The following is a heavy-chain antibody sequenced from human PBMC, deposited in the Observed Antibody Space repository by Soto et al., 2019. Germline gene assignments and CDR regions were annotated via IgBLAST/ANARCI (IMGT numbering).Heavy chain of an antibody. V-gene: IGHV3-15*01. CDR2: IKRKTENGGT. D-gene: IGHD3-10*01. CDR3: VSEFWGSGND. Sequence: EVQLVESGGGLVEPGGSLRLSCAVSGFSFTNAWWTWIRQAPGKGLEWAGRIKRKTENGGTDYAVSVKGRFTISRDDSRTTVYLQMNSLKTDDTAVYCCVSEFWGSGNDWGQGTLVTVSS. J-gene: IGHJ4*02. CDR1: GFSFTNAW.